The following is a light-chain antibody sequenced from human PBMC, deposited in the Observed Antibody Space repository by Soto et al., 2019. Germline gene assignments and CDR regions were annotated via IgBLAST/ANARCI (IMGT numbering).Light chain of an antibody. Sequence: QSALTQPRSVSGSPGQSVTISCTGTSSDVGGYNYVSWYQQYPGKAPKLMIYDVNKWPSGVPDRFSGSKSGTTASLTISGLQAEDAADYYCCSYAGSYTWVFGGGTQLTVL. CDR2: DVN. J-gene: IGLJ3*02. CDR1: SSDVGGYNY. CDR3: CSYAGSYTWV. V-gene: IGLV2-11*01.